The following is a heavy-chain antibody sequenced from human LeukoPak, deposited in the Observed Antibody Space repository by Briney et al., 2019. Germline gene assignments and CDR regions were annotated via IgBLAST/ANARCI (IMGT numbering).Heavy chain of an antibody. CDR2: ISSSSSYI. D-gene: IGHD1-26*01. CDR1: GFTFSSYS. V-gene: IGHV3-21*01. J-gene: IGHJ4*02. CDR3: ARSGATYFDY. Sequence: GGSLRLSCAASGFTFSSYSMNWVRQAPGKGLEWVSYISSSSSYIYYADSVKGRFTISRDNAKNSLYLQMHSLRAEDTAVYYCARSGATYFDYWAQGTLVTVSS.